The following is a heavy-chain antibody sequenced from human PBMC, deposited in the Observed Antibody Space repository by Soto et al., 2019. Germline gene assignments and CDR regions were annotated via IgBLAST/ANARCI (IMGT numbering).Heavy chain of an antibody. CDR2: ISAYNGNT. CDR3: ARGPLYCSGGSCYLPSGY. CDR1: GYAFTSYG. V-gene: IGHV1-18*01. J-gene: IGHJ4*02. Sequence: ASVKVSCKASGYAFTSYGISWVRQAPGQGLEWMGWISAYNGNTNYAQKLQGRVTMTTDTSTSTAYMELRSLRSDDTAVYYCARGPLYCSGGSCYLPSGYWGQGTLVTVSS. D-gene: IGHD2-15*01.